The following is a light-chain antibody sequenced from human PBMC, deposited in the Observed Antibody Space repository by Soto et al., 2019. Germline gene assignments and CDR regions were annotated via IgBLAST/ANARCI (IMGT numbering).Light chain of an antibody. CDR1: RSNVGGYKY. J-gene: IGLJ2*01. CDR3: SSYTISSTPVV. V-gene: IGLV2-14*03. CDR2: DVS. Sequence: QSALTQPASVSGSLGQSITISCTGTRSNVGGYKYVSWYQQYPGKAPKLMIYDVSNRPSGVSNRFSGSKSGNTASLTISGLQADDEADYYCSSYTISSTPVVFGGGTKVTVL.